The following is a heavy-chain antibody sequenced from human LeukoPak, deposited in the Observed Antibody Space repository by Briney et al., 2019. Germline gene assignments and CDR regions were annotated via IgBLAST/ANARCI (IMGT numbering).Heavy chain of an antibody. D-gene: IGHD3-22*01. CDR3: ARDSPYYYDSSGYFFN. CDR1: GYTFTGYY. V-gene: IGHV1-2*04. Sequence: ASVKVSCKASGYTFTGYYMHWVRQAPGQGLEWMGWINPNSGGTNYAQKFQGWVTMTRDTSISTAYMELSRLRSDDTAVYYCARDSPYYYDSSGYFFNWGQGTLVTVSS. CDR2: INPNSGGT. J-gene: IGHJ4*02.